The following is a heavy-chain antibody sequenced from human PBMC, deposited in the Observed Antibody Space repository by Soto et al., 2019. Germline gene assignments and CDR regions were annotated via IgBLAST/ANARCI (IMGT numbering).Heavy chain of an antibody. CDR2: ISAYNGNT. J-gene: IGHJ6*02. V-gene: IGHV1-18*04. Sequence: QVQLVQSGAEVKKPGASVKVSCKASGYTFTSYGISWVRQAPGQGLERMGWISAYNGNTNYAQKLQGRVTMTTDTTTSTAYMELRSLRSDDTAVYYCARDGNYDIWSGYWSHLGYYGRDVWGQGTTVTVSS. D-gene: IGHD3-3*01. CDR3: ARDGNYDIWSGYWSHLGYYGRDV. CDR1: GYTFTSYG.